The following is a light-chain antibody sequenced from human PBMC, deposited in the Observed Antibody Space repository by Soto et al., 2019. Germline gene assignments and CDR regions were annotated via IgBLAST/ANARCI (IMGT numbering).Light chain of an antibody. CDR2: GAI. CDR1: QGITNN. CDR3: QHLYSYPIT. Sequence: DLQLTQSPSLLSASVGDRVTITCRASQGITNNLAWYQQKPGKAPKLLIYGAITLQSGVPSRFSGSGSGTQFTLTITSLQPEDSATYYCQHLYSYPITFGQGTRLEIK. V-gene: IGKV1-9*01. J-gene: IGKJ5*01.